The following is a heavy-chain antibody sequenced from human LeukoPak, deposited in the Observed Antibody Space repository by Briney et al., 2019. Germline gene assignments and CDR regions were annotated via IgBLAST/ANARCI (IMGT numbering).Heavy chain of an antibody. CDR1: GYSISSGYY. J-gene: IGHJ4*02. V-gene: IGHV4-38-2*02. CDR3: ASTMVRGVIAY. D-gene: IGHD3-10*01. Sequence: SETLSLTCTVSGYSISSGYYWGWIRQPPGKGLEWIGSIYHSGSTYYNPSLKSRLTLSVDTSKNQFSLKLSFVTAADTAVYYCASTMVRGVIAYWGQGTLVTVSS. CDR2: IYHSGST.